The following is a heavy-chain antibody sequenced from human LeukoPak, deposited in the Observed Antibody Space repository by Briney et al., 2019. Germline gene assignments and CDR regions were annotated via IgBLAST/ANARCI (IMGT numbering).Heavy chain of an antibody. V-gene: IGHV3-30*02. J-gene: IGHJ4*02. Sequence: PGGSLRLSCAASGFTFSSYGMHWVRQAPGKGLEWVAFIRYDGSNKYYADSVKGRFTISRDNSKNTLYLQMNSLRAEDTAVYYCARDLKTAMDYFNYWGQGALVTVSS. CDR3: ARDLKTAMDYFNY. CDR2: IRYDGSNK. CDR1: GFTFSSYG. D-gene: IGHD2-2*01.